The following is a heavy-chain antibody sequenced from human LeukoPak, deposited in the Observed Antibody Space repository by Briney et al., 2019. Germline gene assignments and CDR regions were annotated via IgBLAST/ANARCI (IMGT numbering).Heavy chain of an antibody. CDR1: GFTFSSYS. D-gene: IGHD6-13*01. CDR3: ARDRGIAAAGSHWFDP. CDR2: ISSSSSYI. Sequence: GGSLRLSCAASGFTFSSYSMNWVRQAPGKGLEWVSSISSSSSYIYYADSVKGRFTISRDNAKNSLYLQMNSLRAEDTAVYYCARDRGIAAAGSHWFDPWGQGTLVTVSS. J-gene: IGHJ5*02. V-gene: IGHV3-21*01.